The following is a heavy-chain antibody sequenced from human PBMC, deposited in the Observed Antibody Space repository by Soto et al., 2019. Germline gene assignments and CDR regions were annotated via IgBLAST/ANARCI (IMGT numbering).Heavy chain of an antibody. Sequence: SETLSLTCTVSGGSISSGDYYWSWIRQPPGKGLEWIGYIYYSGSTYYNPSLKSRVTISVDTSKNQFSLKLSSVTAADTAVYYCARASPWLAEARNWFDPWGQGTLVTVSS. D-gene: IGHD6-19*01. J-gene: IGHJ5*02. CDR3: ARASPWLAEARNWFDP. V-gene: IGHV4-30-4*01. CDR2: IYYSGST. CDR1: GGSISSGDYY.